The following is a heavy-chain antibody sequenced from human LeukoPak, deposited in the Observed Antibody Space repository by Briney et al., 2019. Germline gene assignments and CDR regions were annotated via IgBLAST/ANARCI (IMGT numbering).Heavy chain of an antibody. CDR3: APPGDFWSGYYPLGMDV. Sequence: PGGSLRLSCAASGFTFSSYAMSWVRQAPGKGLEWVSAISGSGGSTYYADSVKGRFTISRDNSKNTLYLQMNSLRAEDTAVYYCAPPGDFWSGYYPLGMDVWGQGTTVTVSS. V-gene: IGHV3-23*01. CDR1: GFTFSSYA. J-gene: IGHJ6*02. CDR2: ISGSGGST. D-gene: IGHD3-3*01.